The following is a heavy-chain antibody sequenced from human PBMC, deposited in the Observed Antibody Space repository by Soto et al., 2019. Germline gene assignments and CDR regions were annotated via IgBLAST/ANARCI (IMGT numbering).Heavy chain of an antibody. J-gene: IGHJ5*02. V-gene: IGHV3-23*01. CDR3: AKQGDYDFWSSSNNWLDP. Sequence: GGSLRLSCAASGFTFSRFSMHWARQAPGKGLEWVSSIGGRGGSTYYADSVKGRFTISRDNSKNTVYLQMNSLRVEDTAVYYCAKQGDYDFWSSSNNWLDPWGQGTLVTVSS. CDR2: IGGRGGST. CDR1: GFTFSRFS. D-gene: IGHD3-3*01.